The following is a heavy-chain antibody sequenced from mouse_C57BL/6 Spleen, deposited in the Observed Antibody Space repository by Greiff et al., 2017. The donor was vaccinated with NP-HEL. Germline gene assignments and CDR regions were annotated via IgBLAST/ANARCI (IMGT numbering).Heavy chain of an antibody. J-gene: IGHJ3*01. D-gene: IGHD2-4*01. CDR1: GFSLTSYG. CDR3: AKKGGDYEGFAY. V-gene: IGHV2-5*01. Sequence: VQRVESGPGLVQPSQSLSITCTVSGFSLTSYGVPWVRQSPGPGLEWLGVLWSGGSTDYNAAFMSRLSITKDNSKSQVFFKMNSLQADDTAIYYCAKKGGDYEGFAYWGQGTLVTVSA. CDR2: LWSGGST.